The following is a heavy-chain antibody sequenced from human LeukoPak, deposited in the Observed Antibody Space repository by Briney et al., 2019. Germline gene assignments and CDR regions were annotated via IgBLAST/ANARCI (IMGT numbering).Heavy chain of an antibody. CDR2: IKQDGSEK. V-gene: IGHV3-7*01. CDR1: GFTFSSYW. J-gene: IGHJ3*02. CDR3: ARSGYDSSGYHDAFDI. Sequence: HPGGSLRLSCAASGFTFSSYWMSWVRQAPGKGLEWVANIKQDGSEKYYVDSVKGRFTISRDNAKNSLYLQMNSLRAEDTAVYYCARSGYDSSGYHDAFDIWGQGKMVTVSS. D-gene: IGHD3-22*01.